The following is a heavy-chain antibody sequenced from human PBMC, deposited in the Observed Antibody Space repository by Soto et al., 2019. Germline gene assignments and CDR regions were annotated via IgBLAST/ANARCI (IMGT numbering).Heavy chain of an antibody. Sequence: ASVKVSCKASGYTFTTYTMNWVRQAPGQRLEWMGWINPVNGNTKSSQKFQDRVIITRDTSASTAYMELRSLRSEDTAVYYCARGIATGQLDPWGQGALVTVSS. V-gene: IGHV1-3*01. D-gene: IGHD6-13*01. CDR2: INPVNGNT. CDR3: ARGIATGQLDP. CDR1: GYTFTTYT. J-gene: IGHJ5*02.